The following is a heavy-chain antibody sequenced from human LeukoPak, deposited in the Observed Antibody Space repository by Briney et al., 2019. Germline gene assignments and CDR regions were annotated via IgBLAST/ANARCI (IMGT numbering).Heavy chain of an antibody. D-gene: IGHD3-22*01. J-gene: IGHJ4*02. CDR3: VRDRLYYDNTGYYPMGRFDY. CDR1: GGSLSSSY. CDR2: VYYSGST. V-gene: IGHV4-59*01. Sequence: SETLSLTCSVSGGSLSSSYWSWIRQSPGRGLEWMGCVYYSGSTFYNPSLKSRVTISLDTSKNQFSLKLSSVTAADTAVYYCVRDRLYYDNTGYYPMGRFDYWGQGTLVTVSS.